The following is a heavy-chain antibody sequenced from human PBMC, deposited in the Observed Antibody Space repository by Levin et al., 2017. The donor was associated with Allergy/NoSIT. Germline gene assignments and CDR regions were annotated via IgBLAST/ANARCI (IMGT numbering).Heavy chain of an antibody. V-gene: IGHV1-69*01. Sequence: PGESLKISCKASGGTFSSYAISWVRQAPGQGLEWMGGIIPIFGTANYAQKFQGRVTITADESTSTAYMELSSLRSEDTAVYYCARGSSLGIAVPGGWYFDLWGRGTLVTVSS. D-gene: IGHD6-19*01. CDR2: IIPIFGTA. J-gene: IGHJ2*01. CDR3: ARGSSLGIAVPGGWYFDL. CDR1: GGTFSSYA.